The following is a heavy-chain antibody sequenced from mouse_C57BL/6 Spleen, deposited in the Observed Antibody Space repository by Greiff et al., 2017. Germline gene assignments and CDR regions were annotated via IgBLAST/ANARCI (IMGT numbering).Heavy chain of an antibody. D-gene: IGHD1-1*01. CDR3: TRDYGSRTGYFDV. J-gene: IGHJ1*03. V-gene: IGHV1-5*01. CDR2: IYPGNSDT. Sequence: VQLQQSGTVLARPGASVKMSCKTSGYTFTSYWMHWVKQRPGQGLEWIGAIYPGNSDTSYNPKFKGKAKLTAVTSARTAYSELSSLTNEDSEVYYCTRDYGSRTGYFDVWGTGTTVTVSS. CDR1: GYTFTSYW.